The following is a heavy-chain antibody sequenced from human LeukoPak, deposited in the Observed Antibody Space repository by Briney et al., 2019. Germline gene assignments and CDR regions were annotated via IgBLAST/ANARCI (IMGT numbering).Heavy chain of an antibody. CDR2: IGTAGDT. CDR1: GFTFSSYD. CDR3: ARGYCSGGSCYEEQLKLLDY. V-gene: IGHV3-13*01. J-gene: IGHJ4*02. D-gene: IGHD2-15*01. Sequence: PGGSLRLSCAASGFTFSSYDMHWVRQATGKGLEWVSAIGTAGDTYCPGSVKGRFTISRENAKNSLYLQMNSLRAGDTAVYYCARGYCSGGSCYEEQLKLLDYWGQGTLVTVSS.